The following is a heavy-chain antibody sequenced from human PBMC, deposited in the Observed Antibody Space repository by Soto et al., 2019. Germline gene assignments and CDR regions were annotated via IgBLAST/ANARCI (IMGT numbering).Heavy chain of an antibody. D-gene: IGHD3-22*01. Sequence: PSETLSLTCAVSGGSIITGDFSLNWIRQPPGKGLEWVGYISHEGSTYYNPSLKGRATISVDRSKNYFSLKLSSVTAADTGVYFCARGRSTSGYPNFDPWGQGTLVTVSS. V-gene: IGHV4-30-2*01. J-gene: IGHJ5*02. CDR1: GGSIITGDFS. CDR3: ARGRSTSGYPNFDP. CDR2: ISHEGST.